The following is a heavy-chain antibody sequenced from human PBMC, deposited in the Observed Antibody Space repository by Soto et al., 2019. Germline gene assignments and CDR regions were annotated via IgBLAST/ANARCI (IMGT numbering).Heavy chain of an antibody. D-gene: IGHD2-2*01. V-gene: IGHV4-30-4*01. Sequence: SETLSLTCTVSGGSINSGDYYWTWIRQPPGKGLEWIGSIYYSGSTYYNPSLKSRLIMSLDTSKNRFSLKLRSVTAADTAVYYCARDRLGYCTSTSCCYGMDVWGQGTTVTVSS. CDR1: GGSINSGDYY. J-gene: IGHJ6*02. CDR3: ARDRLGYCTSTSCCYGMDV. CDR2: IYYSGST.